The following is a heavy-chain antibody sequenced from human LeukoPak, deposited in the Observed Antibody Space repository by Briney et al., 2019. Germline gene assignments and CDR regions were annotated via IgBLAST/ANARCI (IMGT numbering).Heavy chain of an antibody. CDR3: TRTEWPDDWYFDL. CDR2: IRSKAYGGTT. D-gene: IGHD3-3*01. J-gene: IGHJ2*01. Sequence: GRSLRLSCTASGFTFGDYAMSWVRQAPGKGLEWVGFIRSKAYGGTTGYAASVKGRFTISRDDSKSIAYLQMNSLKTEDTAVYYCTRTEWPDDWYFDLWGRGTLVTVSS. V-gene: IGHV3-49*04. CDR1: GFTFGDYA.